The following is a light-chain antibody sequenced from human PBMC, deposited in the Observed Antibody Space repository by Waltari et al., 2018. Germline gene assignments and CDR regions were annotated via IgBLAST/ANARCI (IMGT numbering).Light chain of an antibody. CDR1: SSKIGSNT. J-gene: IGLJ3*02. V-gene: IGLV1-44*01. CDR3: AAWDDSLNGQV. CDR2: TND. Sequence: QSVLTQPPSASGTPGQRGTLSCSGSSSKIGSNTVNWYQQFPGTSPRLLFYTNDQRPSGVPDRFSASRSGTSASLAISGLRSEDEADYYCAAWDDSLNGQVFGGGTKLTVL.